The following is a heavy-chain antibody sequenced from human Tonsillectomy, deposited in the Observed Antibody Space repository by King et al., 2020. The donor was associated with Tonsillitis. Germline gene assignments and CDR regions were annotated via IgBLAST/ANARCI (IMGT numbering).Heavy chain of an antibody. V-gene: IGHV4-38-2*02. CDR3: VRDRGNWFVDI. CDR1: GSSISSGYY. J-gene: IGHJ5*01. Sequence: VQLQESGPGLVKPSETLSLTCTVSGSSISSGYYWGWIRQSPGKGLEWIGSIIQSGNTYYNPSLRSRLIISVDTSRSQFSLNLISVTAADTAVYFCVRDRGNWFVDIWGHGTQVSVSP. D-gene: IGHD3-9*01. CDR2: IIQSGNT.